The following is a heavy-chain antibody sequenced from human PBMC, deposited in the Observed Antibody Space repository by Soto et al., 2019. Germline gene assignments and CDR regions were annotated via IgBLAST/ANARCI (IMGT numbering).Heavy chain of an antibody. Sequence: GGSLRLSCEAYGLTFSSYWMGWVRQAPGKGLEWVANINRDGSERYYVDSVKGRFTISRDNAKNSVYLQMNSLRAEDSAVYYCARDPIRGDGYVLDSWGQGALVTVSS. CDR1: GLTFSSYW. CDR3: ARDPIRGDGYVLDS. D-gene: IGHD5-12*01. CDR2: INRDGSER. V-gene: IGHV3-7*01. J-gene: IGHJ4*02.